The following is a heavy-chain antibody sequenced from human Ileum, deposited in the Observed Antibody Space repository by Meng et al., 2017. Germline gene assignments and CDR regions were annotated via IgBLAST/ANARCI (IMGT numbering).Heavy chain of an antibody. CDR1: GVSVNSGFYY. Sequence: QLPQSGPGLVRPSETLSLTCTVSGVSVNSGFYYWNWVRQPPGKGLEFIGSFHHSGSAHYNASLEGRVTMSLDTSKNQFSLRLTSVTAADSALYYCTGGPDSAKSGYWGQGTLVTVSS. CDR2: FHHSGSA. J-gene: IGHJ4*02. CDR3: TGGPDSAKSGY. D-gene: IGHD1-14*01. V-gene: IGHV4-61*01.